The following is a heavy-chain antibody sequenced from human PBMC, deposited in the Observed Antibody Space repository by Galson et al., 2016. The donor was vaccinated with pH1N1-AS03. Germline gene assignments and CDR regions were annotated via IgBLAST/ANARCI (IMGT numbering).Heavy chain of an antibody. Sequence: PALVKPTQTLTLTCTVSGFSLSTGGMRVSWIRQPPGKALEWLGRIDWDDGTFYSTSLKTRLTISKDTSKNQVVLTMTNMDLVDTGTYYCARTLNYNTGLDVWGPGATVTVSS. CDR2: IDWDDGT. V-gene: IGHV2-70*04. J-gene: IGHJ6*02. D-gene: IGHD5-24*01. CDR3: ARTLNYNTGLDV. CDR1: GFSLSTGGMR.